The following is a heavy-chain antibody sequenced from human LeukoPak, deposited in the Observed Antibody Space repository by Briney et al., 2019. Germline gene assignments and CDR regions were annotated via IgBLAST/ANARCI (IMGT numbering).Heavy chain of an antibody. D-gene: IGHD6-13*01. V-gene: IGHV4-59*08. J-gene: IGHJ4*02. CDR2: IYYSGST. CDR3: ARHWGRPKYSSNYFDY. CDR1: GGSISSYY. Sequence: SETLSLTCTVSGGSISSYYWSWVRQPPGKGLEWIGYIYYSGSTNYNPSLKSRVTISVDTSKNQFSLKLSSVTAADTAVYYCARHWGRPKYSSNYFDYWGQGTLVTVSS.